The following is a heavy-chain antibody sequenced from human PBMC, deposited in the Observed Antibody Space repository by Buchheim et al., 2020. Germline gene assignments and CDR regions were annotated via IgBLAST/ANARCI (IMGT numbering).Heavy chain of an antibody. J-gene: IGHJ6*02. D-gene: IGHD6-13*01. V-gene: IGHV4-34*01. CDR1: GGSFSGYY. CDR2: INHSGST. Sequence: QVQLQQWGAGLLKPSETLSLTCAVYGGSFSGYYWSWIRQPPGKGLEWIGEINHSGSTNYNPSLKSRVTISVDTYKNQFSLKLSSVTAADTAVYYCARLKGIAAAGTKGGMDVWGQGTT. CDR3: ARLKGIAAAGTKGGMDV.